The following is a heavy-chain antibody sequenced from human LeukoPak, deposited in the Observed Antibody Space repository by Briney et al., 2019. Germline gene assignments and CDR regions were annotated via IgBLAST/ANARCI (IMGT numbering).Heavy chain of an antibody. CDR2: IWHDGTNQ. D-gene: IGHD3-22*01. CDR1: GFTFSSYT. V-gene: IGHV3-33*08. Sequence: GGSLRLSCAASGFTFSSYTMNWVRQAPSKGLEWVAFIWHDGTNQTYADSVKGRFTISRDNSKKMVYVQMNSLRVEDTAFYYCARDWYYDSSGYFHYWGQGTLVTVSS. CDR3: ARDWYYDSSGYFHY. J-gene: IGHJ4*02.